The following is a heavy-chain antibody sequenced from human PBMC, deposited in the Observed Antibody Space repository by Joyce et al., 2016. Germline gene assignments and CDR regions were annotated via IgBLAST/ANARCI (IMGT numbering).Heavy chain of an antibody. CDR1: GLTLSNYG. CDR2: ISYDGISK. CDR3: AKILTATYSSGWFLDY. V-gene: IGHV3-30*18. J-gene: IGHJ4*02. Sequence: QVQLVESGGGVVQSGRSLRLSCAASGLTLSNYGVHWVRQVPGKGMKGVAVISYDGISKYYADSVKGRFTISRDNSKNTVFLEMNSLRTEDTAVYYCAKILTATYSSGWFLDYWGQGTLVTVSS. D-gene: IGHD6-25*01.